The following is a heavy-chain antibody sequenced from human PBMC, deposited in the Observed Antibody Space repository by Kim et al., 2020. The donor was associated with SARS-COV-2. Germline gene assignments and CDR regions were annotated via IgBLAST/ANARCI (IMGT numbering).Heavy chain of an antibody. Sequence: TYYADSVKGRFTISRDNSKNTLYLQMNSLRAEDTAVYYCAKEMGRYGMDVWGQGTTVTVSS. D-gene: IGHD2-8*01. CDR3: AKEMGRYGMDV. V-gene: IGHV3-23*01. J-gene: IGHJ6*02. CDR2: T.